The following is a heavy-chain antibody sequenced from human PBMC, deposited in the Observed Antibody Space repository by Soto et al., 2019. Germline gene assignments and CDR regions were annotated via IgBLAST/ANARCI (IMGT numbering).Heavy chain of an antibody. Sequence: ESGGGVVQPGRSLRLSCAASGLTFSSYGMHWVRQAPGKGLEWVAVIWYDGSNKYYADSVKGRFTISRDNSKNTLYLQMNSLRAEDTAVYYCARDYYGSGSYYNPFDYWGQGTLVTVSS. J-gene: IGHJ4*02. CDR3: ARDYYGSGSYYNPFDY. CDR2: IWYDGSNK. CDR1: GLTFSSYG. V-gene: IGHV3-33*01. D-gene: IGHD3-10*01.